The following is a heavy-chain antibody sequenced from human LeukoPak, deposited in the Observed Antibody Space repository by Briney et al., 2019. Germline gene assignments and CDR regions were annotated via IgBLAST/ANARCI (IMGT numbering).Heavy chain of an antibody. D-gene: IGHD1/OR15-1a*01. J-gene: IGHJ4*02. CDR3: ARGSEVQVAGNIDY. CDR1: GGSISSGTYY. Sequence: SETLSLTCTVSGGSISSGTYYWSWIRQPAGKGLEWIGRIYTSGSTNYNPSLKSRVTISADTSKNQFSLKLSSVTAADTAVYYCARGSEVQVAGNIDYWDQGTLVTVSS. CDR2: IYTSGST. V-gene: IGHV4-61*02.